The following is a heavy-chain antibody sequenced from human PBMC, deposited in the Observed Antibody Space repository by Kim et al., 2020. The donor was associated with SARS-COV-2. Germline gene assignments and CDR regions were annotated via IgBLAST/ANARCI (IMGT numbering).Heavy chain of an antibody. CDR3: AREPNYESESSGYYFQH. CDR1: GFTFSSYA. V-gene: IGHV3-23*01. Sequence: GGSLRLSCVASGFTFSSYAVSWVRQAPGKGLEWVSAISGSGTGTYYASSVRGRFIVSRDNSKNTLYLQMNSLRVEDTAVYYCAREPNYESESSGYYFQHWGQGTLVTVSS. CDR2: ISGSGTGT. J-gene: IGHJ1*01. D-gene: IGHD3-22*01.